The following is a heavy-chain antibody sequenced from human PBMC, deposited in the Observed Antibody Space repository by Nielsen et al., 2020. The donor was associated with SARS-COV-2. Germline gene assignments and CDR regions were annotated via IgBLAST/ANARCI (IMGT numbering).Heavy chain of an antibody. CDR2: IIPIFGTA. Sequence: SVKVSCKASGGTFSSYAISWVRQPPGQGLEWMGGIIPIFGTANYAQKFQGRVTITADKSTSTAYMELSSLRSEDTAVYYCAVGPSPYYYGMDVWGQGTTVTVSS. J-gene: IGHJ6*02. D-gene: IGHD1-26*01. CDR3: AVGPSPYYYGMDV. CDR1: GGTFSSYA. V-gene: IGHV1-69*06.